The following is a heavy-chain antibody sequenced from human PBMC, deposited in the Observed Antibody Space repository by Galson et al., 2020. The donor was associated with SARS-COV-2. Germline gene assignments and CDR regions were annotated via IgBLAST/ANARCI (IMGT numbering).Heavy chain of an antibody. CDR2: IYNSENT. CDR1: GGSISSGGFF. V-gene: IGHV4-31*03. J-gene: IGHJ4*02. Sequence: SETLSLTCTVSGGSISSGGFFWTWIHQHPGTGLEWIGYIYNSENTFYNPSLRSRITMSVDTSNNQFSLKLSSVTAADTAIYYCARGKYCGDACYGGTDYWGQGTLVTVSS. CDR3: ARGKYCGDACYGGTDY. D-gene: IGHD2-21*02.